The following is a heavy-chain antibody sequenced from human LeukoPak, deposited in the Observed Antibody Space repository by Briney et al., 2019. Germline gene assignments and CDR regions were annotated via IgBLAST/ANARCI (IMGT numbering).Heavy chain of an antibody. D-gene: IGHD2-15*01. V-gene: IGHV4-59*08. J-gene: IGHJ5*02. Sequence: SETLSLTCTVSGGSISSYYWSWIRQPPGKGLEWIGYIYYSGSTNYNPSLKSRVTISVDTSKNQFSLKLSSVTAADTAVYYCARRISGGEVDPWGQGTLVTVSS. CDR2: IYYSGST. CDR1: GGSISSYY. CDR3: ARRISGGEVDP.